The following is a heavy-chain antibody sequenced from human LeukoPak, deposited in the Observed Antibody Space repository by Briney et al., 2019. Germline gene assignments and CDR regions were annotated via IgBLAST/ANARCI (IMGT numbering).Heavy chain of an antibody. CDR2: ISGSGGST. Sequence: GGSPRLSCAASGVTLSSYAMSWVRQAPGKGLEWVSGISGSGGSTYYADSVKGRVTISRDNSKNTLYLQMNSLRAEDTAVYYCAKDSRRGYSYGPAAYWGQGTLVTVAS. CDR1: GVTLSSYA. D-gene: IGHD5-18*01. J-gene: IGHJ4*02. CDR3: AKDSRRGYSYGPAAY. V-gene: IGHV3-23*01.